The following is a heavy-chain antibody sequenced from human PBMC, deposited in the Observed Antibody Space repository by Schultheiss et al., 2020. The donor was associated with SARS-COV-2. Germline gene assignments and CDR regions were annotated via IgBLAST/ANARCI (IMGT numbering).Heavy chain of an antibody. D-gene: IGHD5-18*01. CDR3: TRAQDSSRDY. CDR1: GGSISSYY. CDR2: TRNKANSYTT. V-gene: IGHV3-72*01. J-gene: IGHJ4*02. Sequence: LSLTCTVSGGSISSYYWGWIRQPPGKGLEWVGRTRNKANSYTTEYAASVKGRFTISRDDSKNTAYLQMNSLKTEDTAVYYCTRAQDSSRDYWGQGTLVTVSS.